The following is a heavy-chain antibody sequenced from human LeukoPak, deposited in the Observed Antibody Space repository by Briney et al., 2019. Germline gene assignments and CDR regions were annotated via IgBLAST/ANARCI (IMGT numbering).Heavy chain of an antibody. V-gene: IGHV1-69*04. J-gene: IGHJ6*04. CDR3: ARSRSCNGGSCYSDPYYYGMDV. Sequence: GSSVKVSCKASGGTFSSYAISWVRQAPGQGLEWMGRIIPIFGIANYAQKFQGRVTIIADKSTSTAYMELSGLSSEDTAVYYCARSRSCNGGSCYSDPYYYGMDVWGKGTTVTVSS. CDR1: GGTFSSYA. D-gene: IGHD2-15*01. CDR2: IIPIFGIA.